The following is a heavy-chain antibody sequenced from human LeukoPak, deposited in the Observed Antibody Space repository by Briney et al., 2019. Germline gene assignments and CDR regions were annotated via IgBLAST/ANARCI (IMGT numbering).Heavy chain of an antibody. V-gene: IGHV1-18*01. CDR1: GGTFSSYA. CDR3: ARDGRQRYFDWLLWDY. Sequence: ASVKVSCKASGGTFSSYAISWVRQAPGQGLEWMGWISAYNGNTNYAQKLQGRVTMTTDTSTSTAYMELRSLRSDDTAVYYCARDGRQRYFDWLLWDYWGQGTLVTVSS. J-gene: IGHJ4*02. D-gene: IGHD3-9*01. CDR2: ISAYNGNT.